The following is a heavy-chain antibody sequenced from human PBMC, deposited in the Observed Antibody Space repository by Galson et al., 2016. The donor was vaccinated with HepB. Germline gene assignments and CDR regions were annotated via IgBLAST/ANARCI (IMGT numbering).Heavy chain of an antibody. CDR2: VNHAGVA. D-gene: IGHD3-22*01. CDR3: ARDPARYSSGFDY. V-gene: IGHV4-34*09. CDR1: GGSFTGYY. Sequence: TLSLTCALSGGSFTGYYWSWVRQSPGKGLEWIGEVNHAGVANSNPSLKSRVTISVDSSKNQLFLKVSSVTAADTGIYYCARDPARYSSGFDYWGRGSLVTVSS. J-gene: IGHJ4*02.